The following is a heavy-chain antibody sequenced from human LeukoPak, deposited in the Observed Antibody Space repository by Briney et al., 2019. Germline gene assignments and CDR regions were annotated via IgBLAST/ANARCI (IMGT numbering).Heavy chain of an antibody. CDR3: AREGFGYFDY. D-gene: IGHD3-10*01. CDR2: IYYSGST. J-gene: IGHJ4*02. Sequence: SETLSLTCTVSGGSISSGDYYWSWIRQPPGKGLEWIGYIYYSGSTNYNPSLKSRVTMSVDTSKNQFSLKLSSVTAADTAVYYCAREGFGYFDYWGQGTLVTVSS. V-gene: IGHV4-61*08. CDR1: GGSISSGDYY.